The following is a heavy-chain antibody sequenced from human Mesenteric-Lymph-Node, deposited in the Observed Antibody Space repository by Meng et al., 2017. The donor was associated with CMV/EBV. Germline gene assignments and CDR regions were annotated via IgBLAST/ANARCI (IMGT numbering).Heavy chain of an antibody. Sequence: GESLKISCAASGMSLNNYGMHWVRQAPGKGLEWVAFIRFDGRSKYFADSVKGRFTISRDNSKNTLYLQMSSLRTEDTAVYYCARDDIYSGYDLGGDYWGQGTLVTVSS. D-gene: IGHD5-12*01. J-gene: IGHJ4*02. CDR1: GMSLNNYG. V-gene: IGHV3-30*02. CDR3: ARDDIYSGYDLGGDY. CDR2: IRFDGRSK.